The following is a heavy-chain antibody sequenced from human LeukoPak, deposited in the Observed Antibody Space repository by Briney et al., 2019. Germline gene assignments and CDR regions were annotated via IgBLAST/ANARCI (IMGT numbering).Heavy chain of an antibody. V-gene: IGHV6-1*01. CDR3: AGTTDYSSFLAF. Sequence: SQTLSLTCAVSGDSVSSSSAVWNWIRQSPSRGLEWLGRTYYRSKWHNEYAESVKSRISITSDTSKNQFSLQLNSVTPEDTAEYFCAGTTDYSSFLAFWGQGTMVTVSS. CDR1: GDSVSSSSAV. J-gene: IGHJ3*01. D-gene: IGHD4-11*01. CDR2: TYYRSKWHN.